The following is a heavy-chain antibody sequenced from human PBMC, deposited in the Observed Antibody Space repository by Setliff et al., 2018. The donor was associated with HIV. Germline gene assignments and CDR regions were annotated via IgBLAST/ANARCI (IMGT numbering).Heavy chain of an antibody. CDR1: GYTFATYA. Sequence: ASVKVSCKASGYTFATYAVLWVRQAPGQRLESMGWINPGNGNTKYSQKFQGRVTISMDASATTLYMELSSLRSEDTAVYYCARVPLYSSSSFYYSYYYMDVWGEGTMVTVSS. D-gene: IGHD6-6*01. V-gene: IGHV1-3*01. CDR2: INPGNGNT. CDR3: ARVPLYSSSSFYYSYYYMDV. J-gene: IGHJ6*03.